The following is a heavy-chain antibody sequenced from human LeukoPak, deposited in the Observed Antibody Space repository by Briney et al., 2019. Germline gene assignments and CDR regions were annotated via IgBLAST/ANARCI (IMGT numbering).Heavy chain of an antibody. CDR1: GFTFSSYW. D-gene: IGHD6-13*01. Sequence: GGALRLSCAASGFTFSSYWMSWVRQAPGKGLEGVANIKKDGSEKYYVDSVKGRFTISRDNTKNPLYLQMNSLRAEDTAVYYCASRIAAAGKRSAFDIWGQGTMVTVSS. CDR2: IKKDGSEK. V-gene: IGHV3-7*01. J-gene: IGHJ3*02. CDR3: ASRIAAAGKRSAFDI.